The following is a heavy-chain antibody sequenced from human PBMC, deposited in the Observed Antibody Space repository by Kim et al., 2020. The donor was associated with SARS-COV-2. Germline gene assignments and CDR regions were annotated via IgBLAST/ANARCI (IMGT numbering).Heavy chain of an antibody. J-gene: IGHJ5*02. D-gene: IGHD6-6*01. V-gene: IGHV4-4*02. CDR3: ARDRAALRTFDP. Sequence: NYNPSLKSRVTISVDKTKNQFSLKLSSVTAADTAVYYCARDRAALRTFDPWGQGTMVTVSS.